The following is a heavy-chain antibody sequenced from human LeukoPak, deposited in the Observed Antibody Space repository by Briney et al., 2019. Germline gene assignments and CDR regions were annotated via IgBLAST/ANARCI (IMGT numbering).Heavy chain of an antibody. CDR2: INAGNGNT. Sequence: ASVKVSCKASGYTFTSYAMHWVRQAPGQRLGWMGWINAGNGNTKYSQEFQGRVTITRGTSASTAYMELSSLRSEDMAVYYCARTTMVRGYDAFDIWGQGTMVTVSS. CDR1: GYTFTSYA. J-gene: IGHJ3*02. CDR3: ARTTMVRGYDAFDI. D-gene: IGHD3-10*01. V-gene: IGHV1-3*03.